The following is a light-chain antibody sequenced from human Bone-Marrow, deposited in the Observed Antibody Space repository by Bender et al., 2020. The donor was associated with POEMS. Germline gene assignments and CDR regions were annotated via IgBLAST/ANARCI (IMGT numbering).Light chain of an antibody. V-gene: IGLV2-14*01. CDR1: TSDIGTYDF. Sequence: QSALTQPASVSGSPGQSITISCTGTTSDIGTYDFVSWYQQHPGSAPKLVIYGVRNRPSGVSNRFSGSKSGNTASLTISGLQAEDEADYYCSSYTSTSTVFAGGTKVTVL. CDR2: GVR. J-gene: IGLJ3*02. CDR3: SSYTSTSTV.